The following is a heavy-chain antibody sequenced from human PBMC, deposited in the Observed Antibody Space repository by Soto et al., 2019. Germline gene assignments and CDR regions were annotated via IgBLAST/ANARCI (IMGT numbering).Heavy chain of an antibody. CDR1: GYTFTNYH. Sequence: QVQVVQSGAEVKKPGASVKVSCKTSGYTFTNYHVHWVRQAPGQGLEWMGAINPNGGSTNYAQHLQGRVTMTSDSSTSTVYMEMGSLRSDDSAMYYCALPKNTLGWYNFWGQGTLVTVS. CDR3: ALPKNTLGWYNF. D-gene: IGHD6-19*01. CDR2: INPNGGST. V-gene: IGHV1-46*01. J-gene: IGHJ4*02.